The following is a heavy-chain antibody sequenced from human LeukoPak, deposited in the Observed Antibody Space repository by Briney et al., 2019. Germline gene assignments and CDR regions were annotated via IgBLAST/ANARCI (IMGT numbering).Heavy chain of an antibody. CDR2: ISSSSSYI. J-gene: IGHJ3*02. CDR3: ARDRPFQEAFDAFDI. V-gene: IGHV3-21*01. Sequence: GGSLRLSCAASGFTFSSYSMNWVRQAPGKGLEWVSSISSSSSYIYYADSVKGRFTISRDNAKNSLYLQMNSLRAEDTAVYYCARDRPFQEAFDAFDIWGQGTMVTVSS. CDR1: GFTFSSYS.